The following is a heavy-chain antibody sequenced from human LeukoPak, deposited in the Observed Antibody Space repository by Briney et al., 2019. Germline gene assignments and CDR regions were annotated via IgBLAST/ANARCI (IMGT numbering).Heavy chain of an antibody. Sequence: SQTLSLTCTVSGDSISSGDYYWTWIRQPPGKGLEWIGYIYYNGIAYYNPSLKSRVIISVDQPKKQFSLKLSSVTAADTAVYYCAGAVTGYYLSHYYFPYWGRGTLVTVSS. CDR2: IYYNGIA. CDR3: AGAVTGYYLSHYYFPY. V-gene: IGHV4-30-4*01. D-gene: IGHD3-9*01. J-gene: IGHJ4*02. CDR1: GDSISSGDYY.